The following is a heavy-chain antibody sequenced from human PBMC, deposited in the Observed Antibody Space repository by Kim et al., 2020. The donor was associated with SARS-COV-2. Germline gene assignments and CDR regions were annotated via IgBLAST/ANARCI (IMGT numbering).Heavy chain of an antibody. D-gene: IGHD3-16*01. J-gene: IGHJ6*02. CDR2: VDYSGST. V-gene: IGHV4-39*01. Sequence: SETLSLTCTVSGGSISSSSYYWVWIRQPPGKGLEWIGRVDYSGSTSYNPSLKSRINIFVDMTKNQFSLKDTSVSAADTAVYYCARHWGPYYYYGMDVWGQGTTGTVFS. CDR3: ARHWGPYYYYGMDV. CDR1: GGSISSSSYY.